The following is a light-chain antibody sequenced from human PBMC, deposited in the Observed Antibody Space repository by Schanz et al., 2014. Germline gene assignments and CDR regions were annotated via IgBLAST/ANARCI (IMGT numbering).Light chain of an antibody. CDR2: EVS. Sequence: QSALTQPASVSGSPGQSITISCTGTSSDVGVYNYVSWYQQHPGKAPKLMIYEVSKRPSGVPDRFTGSKSGNTASLTISGLQAEDDADYYCCSYAGSPYVFGTGTKLTVL. V-gene: IGLV2-8*01. CDR3: CSYAGSPYV. J-gene: IGLJ1*01. CDR1: SSDVGVYNY.